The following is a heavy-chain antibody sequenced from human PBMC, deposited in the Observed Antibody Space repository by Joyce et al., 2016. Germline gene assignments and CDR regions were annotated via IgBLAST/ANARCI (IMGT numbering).Heavy chain of an antibody. CDR3: ARHSSVEALGY. V-gene: IGHV5-10-1*01. CDR2: IDATDPYT. Sequence: EVQLVQSGAEVKKPGESLLISCQASGYNFTNFWSSWVRQMPGKGLEWMGNIDATDPYTYHGPSFQGHITMSVDKSISTAYLRWSSLKASDTAIYYCARHSSVEALGYWGQGTLVTVSS. CDR1: GYNFTNFW. J-gene: IGHJ4*02. D-gene: IGHD2-15*01.